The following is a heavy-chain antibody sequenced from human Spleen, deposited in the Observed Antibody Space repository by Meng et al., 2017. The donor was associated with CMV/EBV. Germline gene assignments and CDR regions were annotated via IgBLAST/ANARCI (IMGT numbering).Heavy chain of an antibody. V-gene: IGHV3-23*01. CDR2: ISYIGEGT. J-gene: IGHJ4*02. CDR3: ARDPDYTSSSFGDY. CDR1: GFTFSDYA. Sequence: GESLKISCAASGFTFSDYAMSWVRQAPGEGLEWVSAISYIGEGTYYADSVKGRFTISRDNSKNTLYLQMNSLRAEDTAVYNCARDPDYTSSSFGDYWGQGTLVTVSS. D-gene: IGHD6-6*01.